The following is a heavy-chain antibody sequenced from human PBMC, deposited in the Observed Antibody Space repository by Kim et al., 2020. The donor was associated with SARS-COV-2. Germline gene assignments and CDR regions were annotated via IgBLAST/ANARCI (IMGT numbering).Heavy chain of an antibody. CDR2: IYPGDSDT. V-gene: IGHV5-51*01. CDR3: ARGAKNYFEDYGSSRRGSYYFDY. Sequence: GESLKISCKGSGYSFTNYWIAWVRQMPGKGLEWMGIIYPGDSDTRYSPSFQGQVTISADKSISTAYLKWSSLKASDIAMYYCARGAKNYFEDYGSSRRGSYYFDYWGQGTLVTVSS. J-gene: IGHJ4*02. D-gene: IGHD6-6*01. CDR1: GYSFTNYW.